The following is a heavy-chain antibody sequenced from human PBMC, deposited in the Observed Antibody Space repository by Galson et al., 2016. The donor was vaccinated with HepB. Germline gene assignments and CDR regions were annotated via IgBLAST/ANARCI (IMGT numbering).Heavy chain of an antibody. Sequence: GYTFTSYNVHWVRQAPGQGLEWMGIINPSGGSTSYAQKFQGRVTFTRDTSASTAYMELSSLRSEDTAVYYCARDGGSGWSRLWWGQGTLVAVSS. CDR3: ARDGGSGWSRLW. V-gene: IGHV1-46*01. D-gene: IGHD6-19*01. CDR1: GYTFTSYN. CDR2: INPSGGST. J-gene: IGHJ4*02.